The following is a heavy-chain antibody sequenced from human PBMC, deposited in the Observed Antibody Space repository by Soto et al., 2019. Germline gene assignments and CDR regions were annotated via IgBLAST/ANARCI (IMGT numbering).Heavy chain of an antibody. CDR2: ISGSDDST. V-gene: IGHV3-23*01. D-gene: IGHD6-6*01. Sequence: EVQLLESGGGLVQPGECLRVSCAASGVTFNSYAMSWVRQAPGKGLEWVSVISGSDDSTYYADSVKGRFTISRDNSKNTLYLQMNSLRAEDTAVYYCAKRSSSSTFDYWGQVTLVTVSS. CDR3: AKRSSSSTFDY. J-gene: IGHJ4*02. CDR1: GVTFNSYA.